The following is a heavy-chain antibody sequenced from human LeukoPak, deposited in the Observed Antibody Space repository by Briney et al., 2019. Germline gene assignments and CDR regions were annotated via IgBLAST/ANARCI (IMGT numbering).Heavy chain of an antibody. V-gene: IGHV4-39*01. Sequence: PSETLSLTCTVSGPSISSRSYYWGWIRQSPGKGLEWIGTIYYSGSAYYTPSLKSRVTISVDTSKNQFSLKLSSVTAADTAVYYCARRSWRGGGFFDYWGQGTLVTVSS. J-gene: IGHJ4*02. CDR1: GPSISSRSYY. CDR2: IYYSGSA. D-gene: IGHD2-15*01. CDR3: ARRSWRGGGFFDY.